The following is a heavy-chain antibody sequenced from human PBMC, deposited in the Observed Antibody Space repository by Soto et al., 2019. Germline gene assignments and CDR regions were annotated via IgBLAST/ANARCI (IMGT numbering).Heavy chain of an antibody. J-gene: IGHJ6*02. Sequence: EVQLLESGGGLVQPGGSLRLSCAASGFTFSNYAMSWVRQAPGKGLEWVSAVSESGRSTYYADSVKGRFTISRDNSKNTLYLQMNSLRAEDTAVYFCAKDRRGVMDVWGQGTTVTVSS. V-gene: IGHV3-23*01. CDR2: VSESGRST. CDR1: GFTFSNYA. CDR3: AKDRRGVMDV. D-gene: IGHD3-10*01.